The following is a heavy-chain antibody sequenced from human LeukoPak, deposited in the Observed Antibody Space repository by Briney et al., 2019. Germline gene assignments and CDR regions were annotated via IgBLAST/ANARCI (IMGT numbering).Heavy chain of an antibody. CDR2: IYSSGNT. J-gene: IGHJ4*02. CDR3: APHVSSVGVAVVITFIDS. CDR1: GASLSSRTSY. D-gene: IGHD3-3*01. V-gene: IGHV4-39*01. Sequence: PSETLSLTCSVSGASLSSRTSYWGWIRQPPGKGLEWIGTIYSSGNTYYNPSLKSRVTISRDTSKNQVSLKVNSVTAADTATYYCAPHVSSVGVAVVITFIDSWGQGILVTVSS.